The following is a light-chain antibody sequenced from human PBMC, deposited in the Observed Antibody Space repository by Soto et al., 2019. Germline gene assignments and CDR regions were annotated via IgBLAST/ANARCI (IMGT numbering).Light chain of an antibody. CDR1: QSVSSN. Sequence: EIEKTQSPATLSLSPGERATLYCWASQSVSSNLAWYQQKPGQAPRLLIYGASTRVTGVPARFSGSGSGTEFILIISSLQSEDFAVYYCQHYNNWPPWTFGQGTKVDIK. V-gene: IGKV3-15*01. CDR2: GAS. J-gene: IGKJ1*01. CDR3: QHYNNWPPWT.